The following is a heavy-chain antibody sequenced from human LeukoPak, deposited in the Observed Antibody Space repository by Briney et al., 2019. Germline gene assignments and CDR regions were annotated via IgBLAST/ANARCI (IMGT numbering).Heavy chain of an antibody. CDR1: GYTFVSFG. CDR3: ARVPTVLGVDPEQNHFDR. D-gene: IGHD3-3*01. CDR2: ISGYNGNR. Sequence: GASVKVSCKASGYTFVSFGITWVRQAPGQGLEWMGWISGYNGNRKIAQKFQGRVTLTTDSSTGTAYMELGSLRSDDTAVYFCARVPTVLGVDPEQNHFDRWGQGTLVIVSA. J-gene: IGHJ4*02. V-gene: IGHV1-18*04.